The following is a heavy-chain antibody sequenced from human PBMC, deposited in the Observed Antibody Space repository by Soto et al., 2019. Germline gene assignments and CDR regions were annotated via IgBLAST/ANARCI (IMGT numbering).Heavy chain of an antibody. J-gene: IGHJ2*01. D-gene: IGHD2-2*01. Sequence: PGGSLRLSCAASGFTFSSYSMNWVRQAPGKGLEWVSYISSSSSTIYYADSVKGRFTISRDNAKNSLYLQMNSLRAEDTAVYYCARDYCSSTSCYEFDLWGRGTLVTVSS. CDR2: ISSSSSTI. CDR3: ARDYCSSTSCYEFDL. V-gene: IGHV3-48*01. CDR1: GFTFSSYS.